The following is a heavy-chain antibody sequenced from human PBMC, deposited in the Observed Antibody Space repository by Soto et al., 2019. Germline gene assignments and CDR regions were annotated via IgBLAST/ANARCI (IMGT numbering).Heavy chain of an antibody. V-gene: IGHV1-18*01. J-gene: IGHJ6*02. CDR2: ISGYNGNT. CDR3: AREGPVPYYYYGMDV. Sequence: QVQLVQSRGEVKKPGASVKVSCKTSGYSFTTYGISWVRQAPGQGLEWMGWISGYNGNTNYAQNLQGRVTMTTDTSTSTAYMELRSLRSDDTAVYYCAREGPVPYYYYGMDVWGQGSTVTVSS. CDR1: GYSFTTYG.